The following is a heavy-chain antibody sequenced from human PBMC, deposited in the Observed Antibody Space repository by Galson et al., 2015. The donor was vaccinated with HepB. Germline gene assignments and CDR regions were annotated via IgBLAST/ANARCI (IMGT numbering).Heavy chain of an antibody. J-gene: IGHJ6*02. Sequence: LSLTCSVSGASTSSSSYYWNWVRQSPGKGLEWIGSVYYSGVTYYNPSLKSRVTISVDTSKNQFSLRVSSVTAADTAMYYCARALGGSYFYGMDVWGQGTLVTVSS. CDR2: VYYSGVT. V-gene: IGHV4-39*01. D-gene: IGHD3-16*02. CDR3: ARALGGSYFYGMDV. CDR1: GASTSSSSYY.